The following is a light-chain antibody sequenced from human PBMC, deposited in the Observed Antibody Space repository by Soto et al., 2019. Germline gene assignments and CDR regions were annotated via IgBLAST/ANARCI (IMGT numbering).Light chain of an antibody. V-gene: IGLV2-8*01. CDR1: SSDVGGYNY. CDR2: EVS. CDR3: SSYAGSNSYV. Sequence: QSALTQPPSASGSPGQSVTISCTGSSSDVGGYNYVSWYQQHPGKAPKLMIYEVSKRPSGVPDRFSGSKSGNTASLTVSGLKAEDEADYYCSSYAGSNSYVFGPGTKVTV. J-gene: IGLJ1*01.